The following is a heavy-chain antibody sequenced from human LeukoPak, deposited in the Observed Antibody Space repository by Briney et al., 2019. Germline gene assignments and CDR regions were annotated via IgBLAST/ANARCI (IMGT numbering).Heavy chain of an antibody. CDR2: INPSGGNT. CDR1: GYTFSSYY. D-gene: IGHD3/OR15-3a*01. J-gene: IGHJ3*02. CDR3: ARDSDWERLDAFDI. Sequence: ASVKVSCKASGYTFSSYYIHWVRQAPGQGLEWMAIINPSGGNTNYAQKFQGRVTVTRDTSTSTVYVEVSSLRSDDTAVYYCARDSDWERLDAFDIWGQGTMVTVSS. V-gene: IGHV1-46*01.